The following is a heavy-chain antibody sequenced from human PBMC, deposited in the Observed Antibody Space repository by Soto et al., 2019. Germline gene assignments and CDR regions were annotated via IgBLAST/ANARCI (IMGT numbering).Heavy chain of an antibody. D-gene: IGHD6-6*01. CDR1: GFTFSSYD. CDR2: IWYDGSSK. J-gene: IGHJ6*02. CDR3: ARVDRGSSLFYYYYGMDV. Sequence: QVQLVESGGGVVQPGRSLRLSCAASGFTFSSYDMHWVRQAAGKGLEWVAVIWYDGSSKYYADSVKGRFTISRDNSKNTLYLQMDSLRAEDTALYYCARVDRGSSLFYYYYGMDVWGQGTTVTVSS. V-gene: IGHV3-33*01.